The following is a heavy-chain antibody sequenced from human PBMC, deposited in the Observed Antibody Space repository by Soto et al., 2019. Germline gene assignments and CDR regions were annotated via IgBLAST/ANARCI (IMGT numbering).Heavy chain of an antibody. CDR2: IYYDGSNE. J-gene: IGHJ3*02. CDR1: EFTFSNFG. D-gene: IGHD2-15*01. V-gene: IGHV3-33*01. Sequence: QVQLVESGGGVVQPGRSLRLSCAASEFTFSNFGMHWVRQAPGKGLEWVAVIYYDGSNEYYADSVKGRFTISRDNSKNTLYLQMNSLRAEDTAVYYCARVDVVVAAEAFDIWGQGTMVTVSS. CDR3: ARVDVVVAAEAFDI.